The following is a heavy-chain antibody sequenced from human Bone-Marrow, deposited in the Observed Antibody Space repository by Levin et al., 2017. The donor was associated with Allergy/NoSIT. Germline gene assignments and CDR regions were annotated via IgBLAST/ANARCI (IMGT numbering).Heavy chain of an antibody. CDR2: IKKDGSET. D-gene: IGHD1-1*01. Sequence: RASVKVSCAASGFTFTNYWMIWVRQAPGKGLEWVANIKKDGSETHYVDSVKGRFTISRDNAKNSVYLQMNSLRAEDTAVYFCAGGGIRHLNYWGQGALVTVSS. V-gene: IGHV3-7*03. J-gene: IGHJ4*02. CDR1: GFTFTNYW. CDR3: AGGGIRHLNY.